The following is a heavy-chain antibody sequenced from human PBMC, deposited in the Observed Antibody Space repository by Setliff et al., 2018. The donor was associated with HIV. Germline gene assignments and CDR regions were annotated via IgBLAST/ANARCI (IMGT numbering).Heavy chain of an antibody. CDR2: ISGSGGST. Sequence: GGSLRLSCAASGFTFSNYAMSWVRQAPGKGLEWVSAISGSGGSTYYADSVKGRFTISRDNAKNTLYLQMNSLRAEDTAVYYCARGGSNSWSPFDYWGQGTLVTVSS. CDR3: ARGGSNSWSPFDY. V-gene: IGHV3-23*01. D-gene: IGHD6-13*01. J-gene: IGHJ4*02. CDR1: GFTFSNYA.